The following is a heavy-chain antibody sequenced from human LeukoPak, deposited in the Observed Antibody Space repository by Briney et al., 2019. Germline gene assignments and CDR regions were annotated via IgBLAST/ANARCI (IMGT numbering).Heavy chain of an antibody. Sequence: PGGSLGLSCADSGFTFSDYYMSWIHQAPGKGLEWVSYISSSGSTIYYADSVKGRFTISRDNAKNSLYLQMNSLRAEDTAVYYCARPAYYSSGWYRYWGQGTLVTVSS. V-gene: IGHV3-11*01. J-gene: IGHJ4*02. CDR1: GFTFSDYY. CDR2: ISSSGSTI. D-gene: IGHD6-19*01. CDR3: ARPAYYSSGWYRY.